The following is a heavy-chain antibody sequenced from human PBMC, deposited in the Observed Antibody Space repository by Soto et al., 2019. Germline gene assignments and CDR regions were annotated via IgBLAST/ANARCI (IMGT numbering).Heavy chain of an antibody. D-gene: IGHD3-10*01. Sequence: SETLSLTCTVSGGSISSYYWSWIRQPPGKGLEWIGYIYYSGSTNYNPSLKSRVTISVDTSKNQFSLKLSSVTAADTAVYYCARLYGSGSYYNNRYYYYGMDVWGQGTTVTVSS. J-gene: IGHJ6*02. CDR1: GGSISSYY. CDR2: IYYSGST. CDR3: ARLYGSGSYYNNRYYYYGMDV. V-gene: IGHV4-59*01.